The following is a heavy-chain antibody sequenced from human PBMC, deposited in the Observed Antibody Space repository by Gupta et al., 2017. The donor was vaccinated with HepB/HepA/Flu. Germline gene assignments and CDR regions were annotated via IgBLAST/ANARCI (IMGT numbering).Heavy chain of an antibody. CDR2: IRSKAYGETT. Sequence: EVQLVDSGGGLIQPGRSLRLSCTTSGFSFGDYSMTWVRQAPGKGLEWVGFIRSKAYGETTEYAASVKGRFTISRDDSKNIAYLQMNSLKTEDTAVYYCTRGYGVFYYYGMDVWGQGTTVTVSS. V-gene: IGHV3-49*04. CDR1: GFSFGDYS. D-gene: IGHD4-17*01. CDR3: TRGYGVFYYYGMDV. J-gene: IGHJ6*02.